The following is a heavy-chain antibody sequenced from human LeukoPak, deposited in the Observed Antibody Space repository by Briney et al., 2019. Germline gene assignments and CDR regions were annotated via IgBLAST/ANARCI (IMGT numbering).Heavy chain of an antibody. J-gene: IGHJ3*02. V-gene: IGHV1-46*01. CDR1: GNTFTNYY. Sequence: ASVKVSCKASGNTFTNYYMHWVRQAPGQGLEWMGIINPSGGSTNYAQRFQGRVMMTRDTSTSTVYMELSSLTSEDTAVYYCARGQARWDAFDIWGQGTMVTVSS. CDR3: ARGQARWDAFDI. CDR2: INPSGGST. D-gene: IGHD5-24*01.